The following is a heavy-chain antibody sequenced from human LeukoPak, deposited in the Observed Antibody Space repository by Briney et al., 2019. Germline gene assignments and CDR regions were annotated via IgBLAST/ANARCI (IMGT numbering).Heavy chain of an antibody. Sequence: GGSLRLSCAASGFTFSSYSMNLVRQAPGKGLEWVSYISSSSSTIYYADSVKGRFTISRDNSKNTLYLQMNSLRAEDTAVYYCAKDPNYATNSESPIDYWGQGTLVTVSS. J-gene: IGHJ4*02. CDR3: AKDPNYATNSESPIDY. V-gene: IGHV3-48*01. D-gene: IGHD1-7*01. CDR1: GFTFSSYS. CDR2: ISSSSSTI.